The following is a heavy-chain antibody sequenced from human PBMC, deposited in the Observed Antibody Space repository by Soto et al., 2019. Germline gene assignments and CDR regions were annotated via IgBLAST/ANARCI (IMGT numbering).Heavy chain of an antibody. Sequence: QVQLVQSGAEVKKPGSSVKVSCKASGGTFRSYVTSWVRQAPGQGLEWLGRIIPMYGTTYYAQTFQGRVTISADESTSTALMELSSLRSEDTAVYYCARIGTLDWIDDYWGQGTLGTVSS. CDR3: ARIGTLDWIDDY. V-gene: IGHV1-69*12. J-gene: IGHJ4*02. CDR2: IIPMYGTT. D-gene: IGHD1-1*01. CDR1: GGTFRSYV.